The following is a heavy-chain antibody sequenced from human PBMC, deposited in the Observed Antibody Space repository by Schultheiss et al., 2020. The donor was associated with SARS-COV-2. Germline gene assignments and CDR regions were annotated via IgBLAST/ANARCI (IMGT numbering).Heavy chain of an antibody. CDR1: GGSISRGGYY. CDR2: IYYSGRT. J-gene: IGHJ4*02. Sequence: SETLSLTCTVSGGSISRGGYYWSWIRQHPGKGLEWIGYIYYSGRTDYNPSLKSRVTISVDTSKNQFSLKLSSVTAADTAVYYCARGSSHGPLVYWGQGTLVTVSS. V-gene: IGHV4-31*03. D-gene: IGHD4-17*01. CDR3: ARGSSHGPLVY.